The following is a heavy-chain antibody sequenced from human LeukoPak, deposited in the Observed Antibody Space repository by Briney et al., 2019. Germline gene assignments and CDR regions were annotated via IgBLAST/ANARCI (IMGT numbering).Heavy chain of an antibody. V-gene: IGHV4-59*08. CDR1: SGALGEDY. CDR3: TMQAQRMVPFDS. J-gene: IGHJ4*02. CDR2: IFYSGST. Sequence: SRTLSLTCAVSSGALGEDYSNSVRQPPGKGLEWIGHIFYSGSTKYNPSLKSSVTISMDTSKNEFSLILSSVTAADTAVYYCTMQAQRMVPFDSWGQGTLVTVSS. D-gene: IGHD6-25*01.